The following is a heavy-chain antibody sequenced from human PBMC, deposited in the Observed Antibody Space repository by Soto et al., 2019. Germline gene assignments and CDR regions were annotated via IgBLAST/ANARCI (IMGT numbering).Heavy chain of an antibody. V-gene: IGHV3-74*01. J-gene: IGHJ6*02. D-gene: IGHD2-2*01. Sequence: EVSRRFSGVASGFTFSSTWRHWVRKAPGKGLVWVPHINSDVTTTTYADSVKGRFTISRDNAKNTVHLQMNSLRAEDTAVYYCATDGSYAQHVWGQGTAVTVSS. CDR1: GFTFSSTW. CDR2: INSDVTTT. CDR3: ATDGSYAQHV.